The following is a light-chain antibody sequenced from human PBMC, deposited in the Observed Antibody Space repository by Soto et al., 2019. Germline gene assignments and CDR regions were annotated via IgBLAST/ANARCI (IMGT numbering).Light chain of an antibody. J-gene: IGKJ1*01. CDR1: QNDLYSSNNKNY. V-gene: IGKV4-1*01. CDR2: WAS. Sequence: DIVMTQSPDSLAVSLGESTTINCKSSQNDLYSSNNKNYLAWYQQKPGQPPKLLIYWASTRESGVPDRFSGSGSGTDFTLTISNLQAEDVAVYYCQQYYSTPRTFGQGTKVEIK. CDR3: QQYYSTPRT.